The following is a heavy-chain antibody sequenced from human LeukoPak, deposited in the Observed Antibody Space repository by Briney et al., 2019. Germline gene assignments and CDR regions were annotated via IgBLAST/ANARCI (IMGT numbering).Heavy chain of an antibody. Sequence: GGSLRLSCAASEFTFSNYAMNWVRQAPGKGLEWVGNIKEDGTAKNYVVSVRGRFTISRDNAKNSLYLQMNSLRGEDTAVYYCTRDSGYNAFDIWGQGTMVTVSS. CDR3: TRDSGYNAFDI. D-gene: IGHD5-12*01. V-gene: IGHV3-7*01. CDR1: EFTFSNYA. CDR2: IKEDGTAK. J-gene: IGHJ3*02.